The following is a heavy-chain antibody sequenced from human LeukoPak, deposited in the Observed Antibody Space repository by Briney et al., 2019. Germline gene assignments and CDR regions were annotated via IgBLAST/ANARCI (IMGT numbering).Heavy chain of an antibody. Sequence: ASVKVSCKASGYTFTTYYMNWVRQAPGKGVDWMGIINSSGGSTTYAQKFQGRVTMTRDTSTSTIYMELSSLRSEDTAVYYRARGSGYDFLGAFDIWGQGTMVTVSS. CDR3: ARGSGYDFLGAFDI. J-gene: IGHJ3*02. V-gene: IGHV1-46*01. CDR1: GYTFTTYY. CDR2: INSSGGST. D-gene: IGHD5-12*01.